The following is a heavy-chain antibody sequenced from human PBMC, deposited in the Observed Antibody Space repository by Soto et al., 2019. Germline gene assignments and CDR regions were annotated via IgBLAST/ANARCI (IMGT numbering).Heavy chain of an antibody. J-gene: IGHJ5*01. CDR2: TSGSADRT. Sequence: PGGALRFACVTSGFTFSIHAMRWVRQAPGKGLEWVSATSGSADRTYYADSVKGRFTISRDNFKDTSYLQMKSLRPEDTAVYYCATAVVVGAWLESWGRGTLVTVSS. CDR1: GFTFSIHA. D-gene: IGHD2-15*01. CDR3: ATAVVVGAWLES. V-gene: IGHV3-23*01.